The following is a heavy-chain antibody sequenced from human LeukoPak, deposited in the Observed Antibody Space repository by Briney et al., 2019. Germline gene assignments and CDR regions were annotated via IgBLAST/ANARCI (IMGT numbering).Heavy chain of an antibody. CDR1: GYTFTGYY. D-gene: IGHD6-6*01. J-gene: IGHJ3*02. Sequence: ASVKVSCKASGYTFTGYYMHWVRQAPGQGLERMGWINPNSGGTNYAQKFQGRVTMTRDTSISTAYMELSRLRSDDTAVYYCARYSSLGYAFDIWGQGTMVTVSS. V-gene: IGHV1-2*02. CDR3: ARYSSLGYAFDI. CDR2: INPNSGGT.